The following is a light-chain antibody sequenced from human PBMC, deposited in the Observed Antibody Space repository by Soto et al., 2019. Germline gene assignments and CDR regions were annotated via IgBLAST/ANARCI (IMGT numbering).Light chain of an antibody. Sequence: SLLTQPAPLSGSPGQSITISCTGTSSDVGGYNYVSWYRQHPGRAPKLMIYDVSNRPSGVSNRFSGSKSGNTASLTISGLQAEDEADYYCSSYTRSSTYVFGTGTKVTVL. V-gene: IGLV2-14*01. J-gene: IGLJ1*01. CDR2: DVS. CDR3: SSYTRSSTYV. CDR1: SSDVGGYNY.